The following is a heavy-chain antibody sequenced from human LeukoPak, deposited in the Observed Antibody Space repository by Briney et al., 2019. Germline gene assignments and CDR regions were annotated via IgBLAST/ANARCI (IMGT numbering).Heavy chain of an antibody. CDR3: PHSVNWCSSTSCYPPPFDY. Sequence: SGPTLFQPTQTLTLTFTFSGLSRSTSGVGVGWIRQPPGKALEWLALNYWDDDKRYSPSLKSRLTITKDTTKNQVVLKRTNLAPVDTATYYCPHSVNWCSSTSCYPPPFDYWGQGTLVTVPS. CDR1: GLSRSTSGVG. V-gene: IGHV2-5*02. J-gene: IGHJ4*02. D-gene: IGHD2-2*01. CDR2: NYWDDDK.